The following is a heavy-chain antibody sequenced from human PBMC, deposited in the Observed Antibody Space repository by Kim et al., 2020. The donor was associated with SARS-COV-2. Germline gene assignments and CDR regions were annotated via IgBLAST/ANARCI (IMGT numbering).Heavy chain of an antibody. CDR2: ISGDGSST. J-gene: IGHJ4*02. Sequence: GGSLRLSCAASGFTLSSYWMHWVRQAPGKGLVWVSRISGDGSSTNYADSVKGRFTISRDNAKNTLYLQMNSLRAEDTAVYYCARRPYISGWWYFDYWAQG. CDR3: ARRPYISGWWYFDY. V-gene: IGHV3-74*01. D-gene: IGHD6-19*01. CDR1: GFTLSSYW.